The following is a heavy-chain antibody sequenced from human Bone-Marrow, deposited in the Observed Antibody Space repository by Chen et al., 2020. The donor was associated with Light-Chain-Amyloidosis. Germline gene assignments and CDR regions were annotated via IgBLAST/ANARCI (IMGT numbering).Heavy chain of an antibody. Sequence: LQLQESGPGLVKPSETLSFTCTVSGGSISSADYFWGWIRQPPGKGLEWIGYIYYDGSTYYTPSLKSRVTISADTSKNQFSLKLSSLTAADTAGYDCARTLVCYGGLYWGQGTLVTVSS. CDR1: GGSISSADYF. CDR2: IYYDGST. D-gene: IGHD2-15*01. V-gene: IGHV4-39*01. J-gene: IGHJ4*02. CDR3: ARTLVCYGGLY.